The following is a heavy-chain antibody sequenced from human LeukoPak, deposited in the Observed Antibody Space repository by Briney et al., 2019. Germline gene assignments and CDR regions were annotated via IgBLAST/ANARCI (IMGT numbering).Heavy chain of an antibody. J-gene: IGHJ4*02. Sequence: GGSLRLSCAASGFTFSSYSMNWVRQAPGKGLEWVSSISSSSSYIYYADSVKGRFTISRDNAKNSLYLQMNSLRVEDTAVYYCVRDSLVGYGHRYFDCWGQGTLVTVSS. CDR1: GFTFSSYS. D-gene: IGHD5-18*01. CDR2: ISSSSSYI. V-gene: IGHV3-21*01. CDR3: VRDSLVGYGHRYFDC.